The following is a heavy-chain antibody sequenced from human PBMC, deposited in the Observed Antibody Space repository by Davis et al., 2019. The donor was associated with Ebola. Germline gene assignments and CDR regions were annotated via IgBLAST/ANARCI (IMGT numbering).Heavy chain of an antibody. CDR1: GVTFSDYS. J-gene: IGHJ4*02. D-gene: IGHD2-2*01. Sequence: PGGSLRLSCAASGVTFSDYSMTWVRQAPGKGLEWVSSIDSTSSYIYYADSVKGRFTISRDNAKNSLYLQMNSLRAEDTAVYYCVTGGAGPFCRSTSCHRWGQGTLVTVSS. V-gene: IGHV3-21*01. CDR3: VTGGAGPFCRSTSCHR. CDR2: IDSTSSYI.